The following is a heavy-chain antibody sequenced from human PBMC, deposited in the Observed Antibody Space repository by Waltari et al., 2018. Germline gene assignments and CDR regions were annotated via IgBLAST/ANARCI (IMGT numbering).Heavy chain of an antibody. CDR2: MNPTSGST. Sequence: QVQLVQSGSEVKKPGASVKVSCKASGYSFTSYNINWVRQAAGQGLEWMGWMNPTSGSTGDAQKFQDRVTITRNTSIGTAYMELRSLRSEDTAVYSCARDYGAGTYYYMDVWGKGTTVTVSS. V-gene: IGHV1-8*03. D-gene: IGHD3-10*01. CDR3: ARDYGAGTYYYMDV. CDR1: GYSFTSYN. J-gene: IGHJ6*03.